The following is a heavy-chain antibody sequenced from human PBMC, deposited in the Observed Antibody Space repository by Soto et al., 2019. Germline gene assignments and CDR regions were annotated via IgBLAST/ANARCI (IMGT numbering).Heavy chain of an antibody. CDR3: ARESRYCSGGSCYFLPGIDY. CDR2: IIPIFGTA. Sequence: SVKVSCKASGYTFTSYGISWVRQAPGQGLEWLGVIIPIFGTANYAQKFQGRVTITADESTSTAYMELSSLRSEDTAVYYCARESRYCSGGSCYFLPGIDYWGQGTLVTVSS. V-gene: IGHV1-69*13. J-gene: IGHJ4*02. CDR1: GYTFTSYG. D-gene: IGHD2-15*01.